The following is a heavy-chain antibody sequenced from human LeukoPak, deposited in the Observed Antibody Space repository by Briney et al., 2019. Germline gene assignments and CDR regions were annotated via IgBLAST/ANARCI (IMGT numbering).Heavy chain of an antibody. J-gene: IGHJ4*02. Sequence: GGSLRLSCAASGFTFSSYAMSWVRQAPGKGLEWVSAISGSGGSTYYADSVKGRFTISRDNSKNTLYLQMNSLRAQDTAVYYCAKDEGDYDILTGYYRRYYFDYWGQGTLVTVSS. CDR1: GFTFSSYA. V-gene: IGHV3-23*01. CDR3: AKDEGDYDILTGYYRRYYFDY. D-gene: IGHD3-9*01. CDR2: ISGSGGST.